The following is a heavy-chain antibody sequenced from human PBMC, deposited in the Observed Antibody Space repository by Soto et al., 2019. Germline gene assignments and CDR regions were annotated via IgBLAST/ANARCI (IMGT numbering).Heavy chain of an antibody. CDR2: IIPMLGVR. CDR1: GGTFNTYS. Sequence: QVQLVQSRAEVKKPGSSVKVSCKDSGGTFNTYSMFWVRQAPGQGLEWMGRIIPMLGVRNYAQRFQDRVTITADKSTATVHMEPSSLRSEDTALYYCTIGSWSGEVLDIWGQGTMVTVSS. D-gene: IGHD2-21*01. V-gene: IGHV1-69*02. CDR3: TIGSWSGEVLDI. J-gene: IGHJ3*02.